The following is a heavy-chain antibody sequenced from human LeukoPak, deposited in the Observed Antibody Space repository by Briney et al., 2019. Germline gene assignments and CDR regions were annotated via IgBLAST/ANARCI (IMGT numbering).Heavy chain of an antibody. J-gene: IGHJ6*03. CDR1: GGTFSSYA. V-gene: IGHV1-69*01. CDR2: IIPIFGTA. Sequence: SVKVSCKASGGTFSSYAISWVRQAPGQGLEWKGGIIPIFGTANYAQKFQGRVTITADESMSTAYMDLSSLRSEDTAVYYCAIWGSGTYYYYMDVWGKGTTVTISS. CDR3: AIWGSGTYYYYMDV. D-gene: IGHD3-10*01.